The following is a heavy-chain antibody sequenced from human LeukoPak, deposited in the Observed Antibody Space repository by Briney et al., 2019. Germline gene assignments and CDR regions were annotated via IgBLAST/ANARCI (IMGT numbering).Heavy chain of an antibody. CDR3: ARGPPPDFDC. Sequence: SETLSLTCTVSGGSISDYYWSWIRQPAGKGLEWIGRIYTTGSTDYNPSLKSRATMSVDTSKNQFSLKLSPVTAADTAVYYCARGPPPDFDCWGQGTLVTVSS. V-gene: IGHV4-4*07. CDR1: GGSISDYY. CDR2: IYTTGST. J-gene: IGHJ4*02.